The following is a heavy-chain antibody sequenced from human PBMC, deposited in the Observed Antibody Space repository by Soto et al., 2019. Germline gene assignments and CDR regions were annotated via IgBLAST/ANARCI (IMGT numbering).Heavy chain of an antibody. J-gene: IGHJ4*02. CDR1: SGSLSGCY. Sequence: PSETLSLTFSLYSGSLSGCYWSCIRQPPGKGLEWIGEISPSGTTNYSPSLKSRVSISVDTSKNQFSLNLTSLTAADTAVYYCARAPKVSGSAQTRPDFWGQGSLVTVS. CDR2: ISPSGTT. V-gene: IGHV4-34*01. D-gene: IGHD6-6*01. CDR3: ARAPKVSGSAQTRPDF.